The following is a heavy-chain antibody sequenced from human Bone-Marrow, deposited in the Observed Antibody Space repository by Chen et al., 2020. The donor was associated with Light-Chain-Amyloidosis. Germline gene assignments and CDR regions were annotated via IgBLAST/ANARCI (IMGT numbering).Heavy chain of an antibody. D-gene: IGHD2-8*02. CDR3: ARDRGWWTFDI. Sequence: EVQLVESGGGLVQPGGSLRLSCTASEFTFTNLWMIWVRQAPGKGLEWVANIKQDGSKNYYVDSVKGRFTISRDNAKNSLYLQMNSLRAEDTAVYYCARDRGWWTFDIWGQGTMVTVSS. J-gene: IGHJ3*02. CDR2: IKQDGSKN. CDR1: EFTFTNLW. V-gene: IGHV3-7*01.